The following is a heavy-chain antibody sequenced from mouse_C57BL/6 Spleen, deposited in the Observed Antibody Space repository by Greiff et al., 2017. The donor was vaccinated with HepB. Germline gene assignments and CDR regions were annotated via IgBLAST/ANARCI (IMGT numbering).Heavy chain of an antibody. CDR1: GYTFTDYN. J-gene: IGHJ4*01. CDR3: ARDWDDYYAMDY. D-gene: IGHD4-1*01. V-gene: IGHV1-18*01. CDR2: INPNNGGT. Sequence: VQLKESGPELVKPGASVKIPCKASGYTFTDYNMDWVKQSHGKSLEWIGDINPNNGGTIYNQKFKGKATLTVDKSSSTAYMELRSLTSEDTAVYYCARDWDDYYAMDYWGQGTSVTVSS.